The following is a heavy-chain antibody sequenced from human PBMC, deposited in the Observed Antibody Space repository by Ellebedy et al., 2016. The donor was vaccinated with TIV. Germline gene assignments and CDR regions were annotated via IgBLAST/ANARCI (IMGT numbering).Heavy chain of an antibody. Sequence: AASVKVSCKASRYTFSNYGISWVRQAPGQGLEWMAWISGYNVNTHYAQQFQDRVTTTTDTATSTAYMELRSLRSDDTAVYYCAKERGTVLIPEAFDVWGQGTVVIVSS. CDR3: AKERGTVLIPEAFDV. CDR1: RYTFSNYG. J-gene: IGHJ3*01. V-gene: IGHV1-18*04. D-gene: IGHD4-23*01. CDR2: ISGYNVNT.